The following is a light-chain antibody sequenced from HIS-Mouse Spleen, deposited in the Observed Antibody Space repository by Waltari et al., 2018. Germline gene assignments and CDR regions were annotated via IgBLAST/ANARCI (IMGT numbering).Light chain of an antibody. J-gene: IGKJ1*01. CDR1: QGISRY. V-gene: IGKV1-9*01. CDR2: AAS. Sequence: IQLTQSPSFLSPSVGDRVTITCRASQGISRYLACYQQKPGKAPKPLIYAASTLQSGVPSRFSGSGSGTEFTLTISSLQPEDFATYYCQQLNSYPPTFGQGTKVEIK. CDR3: QQLNSYPPT.